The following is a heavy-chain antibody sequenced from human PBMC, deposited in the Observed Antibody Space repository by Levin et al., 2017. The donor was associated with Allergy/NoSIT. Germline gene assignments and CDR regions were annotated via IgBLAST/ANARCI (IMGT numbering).Heavy chain of an antibody. CDR2: IYYSGST. V-gene: IGHV4-59*08. CDR3: ARSPATRGYSYGSIDY. D-gene: IGHD5-18*01. J-gene: IGHJ4*02. CDR1: GGSISSYY. Sequence: SQTLSLTCTVSGGSISSYYWSWIRQPPGKGLEWIGYIYYSGSTNYNPSLKSRVTISVDTSKNQFSLKLSSVTAADTAVYYCARSPATRGYSYGSIDYWGQGTLVTVSS.